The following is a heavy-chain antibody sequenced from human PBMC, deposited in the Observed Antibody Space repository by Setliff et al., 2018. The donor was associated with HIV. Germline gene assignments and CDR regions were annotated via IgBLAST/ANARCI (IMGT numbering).Heavy chain of an antibody. D-gene: IGHD3-22*01. V-gene: IGHV4-31*03. J-gene: IGHJ4*02. Sequence: PSETLSLTCTVSGGSISSGGYYWSWIRQHPGKGLEWIGYIYYSGSTDYNPSLKGRVTISVDPSKNQFSLKMNSVTAADTAVYYCARASYSYDSTGYLYWGQGTLVTVSS. CDR1: GGSISSGGYY. CDR3: ARASYSYDSTGYLY. CDR2: IYYSGST.